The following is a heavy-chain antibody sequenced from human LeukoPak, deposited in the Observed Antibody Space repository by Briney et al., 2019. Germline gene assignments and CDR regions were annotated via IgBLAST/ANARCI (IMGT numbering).Heavy chain of an antibody. Sequence: GGSLRLSCAASGFTFSSYAMSWVRQAPGKGLEWVSAISGSGGSTYYVDSVKGRFTISRDNSKNTLYLQMNSLRAEDTAVYYCASGSGSYRPGLLDYWGQGTLVTVSS. CDR2: ISGSGGST. J-gene: IGHJ4*02. CDR1: GFTFSSYA. CDR3: ASGSGSYRPGLLDY. V-gene: IGHV3-23*01. D-gene: IGHD1-26*01.